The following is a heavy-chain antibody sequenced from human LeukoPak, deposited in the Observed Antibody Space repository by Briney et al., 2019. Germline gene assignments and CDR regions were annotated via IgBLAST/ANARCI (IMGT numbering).Heavy chain of an antibody. D-gene: IGHD3-10*01. J-gene: IGHJ4*02. V-gene: IGHV3-30*02. CDR2: IRYDGSNK. CDR3: AAEFGLLNRLFDY. Sequence: PGGSLRLSCAASGFTFSSYGMHWVRQAPGKGLEWVAFIRYDGSNKYYADSVKGRFTISRDNSKNTPYLQMNSLRAEDTAVYYCAAEFGLLNRLFDYWGQGTLVTVSS. CDR1: GFTFSSYG.